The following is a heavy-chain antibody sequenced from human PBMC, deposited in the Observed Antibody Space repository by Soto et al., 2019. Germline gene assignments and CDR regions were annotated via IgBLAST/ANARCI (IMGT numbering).Heavy chain of an antibody. CDR3: AHSTTYCSSTSSYRVSLRFDP. J-gene: IGHJ5*02. V-gene: IGHV2-5*02. D-gene: IGHD2-2*02. CDR2: IYWDDDK. Sequence: GSGPTLVNPTQTLTLTCTVSGFSLSTTGVDVSWIRQPPGKALEWLALIYWDDDKRYSPSLKSRLTITKDTSKNQVVLTMTNIDPVDTATYYCAHSTTYCSSTSSYRVSLRFDPSGQATLVTVSS. CDR1: GFSLSTTGVD.